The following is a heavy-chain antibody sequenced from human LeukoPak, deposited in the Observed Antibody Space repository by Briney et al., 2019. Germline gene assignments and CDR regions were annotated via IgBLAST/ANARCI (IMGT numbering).Heavy chain of an antibody. J-gene: IGHJ4*02. Sequence: GGSLRLSCAASGFTFSSYGMHWVRQAPGKGLEWVAVISYDGSNKYYADSVKGRFTISRDNSKNTLYLQMNSLRAEDTAVYYCAKAGSAARPFDYWGQGTLVTVSS. CDR2: ISYDGSNK. CDR3: AKAGSAARPFDY. CDR1: GFTFSSYG. V-gene: IGHV3-30*18. D-gene: IGHD6-6*01.